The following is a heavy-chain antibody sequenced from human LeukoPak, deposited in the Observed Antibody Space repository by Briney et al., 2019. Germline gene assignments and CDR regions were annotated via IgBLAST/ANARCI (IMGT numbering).Heavy chain of an antibody. Sequence: GGSLRLSCAASGFTFTNYAMSWVRQAPGKGLEWVSGMSGRGVSTYYADSVKGRFTISSDNSKNTLYLQMNSLRAEDTAIYYCAKDCNGGNCYIDYWGQGTLITVAS. J-gene: IGHJ4*02. V-gene: IGHV3-23*01. CDR2: MSGRGVST. CDR3: AKDCNGGNCYIDY. D-gene: IGHD2-15*01. CDR1: GFTFTNYA.